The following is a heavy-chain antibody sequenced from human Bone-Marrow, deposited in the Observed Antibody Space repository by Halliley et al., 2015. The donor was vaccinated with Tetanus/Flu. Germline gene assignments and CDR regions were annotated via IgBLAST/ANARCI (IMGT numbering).Heavy chain of an antibody. J-gene: IGHJ4*02. CDR1: GFAFIRYW. V-gene: IGHV3-74*01. CDR2: INPNGGTI. CDR3: ARDLDYLVSGSSVIPGDDFDY. Sequence: LSLTCAASGFAFIRYWMHWVRQDPGKGLVWVSRINPNGGTITYADSVKGRFTVSRDNAKNTLYLQMNSLRAEDSALYYCARDLDYLVSGSSVIPGDDFDYWGQGALVTVSS. D-gene: IGHD3-10*01.